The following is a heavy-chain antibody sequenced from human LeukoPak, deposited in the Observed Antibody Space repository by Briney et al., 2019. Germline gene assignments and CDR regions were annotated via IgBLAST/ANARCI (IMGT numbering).Heavy chain of an antibody. J-gene: IGHJ4*02. D-gene: IGHD5-24*01. Sequence: QTGGSLRLSCAASGFDFNNYVMHWVRQAPGKGLEWVAVISYDGSNIYYSDPVKGRFTISRDNSKNTLYVQMSSLRPEDTAVYYCARGMATTETFDYWGQGTLVTVSS. CDR1: GFDFNNYV. CDR2: ISYDGSNI. V-gene: IGHV3-30-3*01. CDR3: ARGMATTETFDY.